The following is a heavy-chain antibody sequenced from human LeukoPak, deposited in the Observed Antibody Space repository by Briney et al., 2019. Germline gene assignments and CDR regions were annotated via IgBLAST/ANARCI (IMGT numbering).Heavy chain of an antibody. V-gene: IGHV4-34*01. CDR1: GGSFSGYY. Sequence: SETLSLTCAVYGGSFSGYYWSWIRQPPGKGLEWIGEINHSGSTNYNPSLKSRVTISVDMSKNQFSLKLSSVTAADTAVYYCARSEDTAMVDDYWGQGTLVTVSS. CDR2: INHSGST. CDR3: ARSEDTAMVDDY. J-gene: IGHJ4*02. D-gene: IGHD5-18*01.